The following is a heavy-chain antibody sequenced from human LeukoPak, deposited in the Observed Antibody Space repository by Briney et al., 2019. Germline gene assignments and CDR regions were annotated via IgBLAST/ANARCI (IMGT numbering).Heavy chain of an antibody. Sequence: PSETLSLTCTVSGGSISSYYWSWIRQPPGKGLEWIGYIYYSGSTNYNPSLKSRVTISVDTSKNQFSLKLSSVTAADTAVYYCARGGWDTVFDPWGQGTLVTVSS. CDR3: ARGGWDTVFDP. CDR2: IYYSGST. CDR1: GGSISSYY. D-gene: IGHD5-18*01. J-gene: IGHJ5*02. V-gene: IGHV4-59*01.